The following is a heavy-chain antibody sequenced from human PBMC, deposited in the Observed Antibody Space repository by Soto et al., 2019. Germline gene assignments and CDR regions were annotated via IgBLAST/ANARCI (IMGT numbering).Heavy chain of an antibody. CDR3: ARDRITTRGDAFDP. D-gene: IGHD3-3*01. CDR1: GGTFSTYI. J-gene: IGHJ3*01. V-gene: IGHV1-69*08. Sequence: QVQLVQSGAEVKKPGSSVKVSCKAPGGTFSTYIISWVRQAPGQGLEWMGRIIPIPDITENAQKFQGRVTFSEDKSTSTAYMELSSLRSEDTAVYYCARDRITTRGDAFDPWGQGTMVTVSS. CDR2: IIPIPDIT.